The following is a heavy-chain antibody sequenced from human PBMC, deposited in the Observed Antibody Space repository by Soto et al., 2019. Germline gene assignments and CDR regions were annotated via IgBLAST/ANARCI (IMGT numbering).Heavy chain of an antibody. CDR3: ARHLDPYLYGMEV. D-gene: IGHD1-1*01. J-gene: IGHJ6*01. CDR1: VDCIGNYY. V-gene: IGHV4-59*01. Sequence: PETLSLSYIFSVDCIGNYYCRWLGQPPGKGLECSEYMYYSGKTNYNPSLKSPVSRAVDTSKNLFSLKLNSVTAADKAVYYCARHLDPYLYGMEVWGQGTTVTVSS. CDR2: MYYSGKT.